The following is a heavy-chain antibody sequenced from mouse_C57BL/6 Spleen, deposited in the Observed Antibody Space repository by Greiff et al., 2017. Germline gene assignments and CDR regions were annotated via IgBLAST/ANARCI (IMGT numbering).Heavy chain of an antibody. V-gene: IGHV1-80*01. CDR1: GYAFSSYW. J-gene: IGHJ2*01. D-gene: IGHD4-1*01. Sequence: QVHVKQSGAELVKPGASVKISCKASGYAFSSYWMNWVKQRPGKGLEWIGQIYPGDGDTNYNGKFKGKATLTADKSSSTAYMQLSSLTSEDSAVYFCARLRTGYYFDYWGQGTTLTVSS. CDR2: IYPGDGDT. CDR3: ARLRTGYYFDY.